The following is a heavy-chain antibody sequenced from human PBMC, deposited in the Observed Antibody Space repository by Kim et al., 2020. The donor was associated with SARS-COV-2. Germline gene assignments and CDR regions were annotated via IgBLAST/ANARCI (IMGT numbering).Heavy chain of an antibody. V-gene: IGHV3-74*01. D-gene: IGHD3-3*01. Sequence: TSNACSVKGRFTSARDNAKNTLYLQMSSRGVEDAAVYYCGRGRSFWSGVDYWGQGTLVTVSS. CDR2: T. J-gene: IGHJ4*02. CDR3: GRGRSFWSGVDY.